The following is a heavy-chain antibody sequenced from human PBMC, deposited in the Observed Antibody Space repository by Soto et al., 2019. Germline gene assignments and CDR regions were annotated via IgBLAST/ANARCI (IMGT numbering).Heavy chain of an antibody. CDR2: ISYDGSNK. CDR1: GFTFSSYG. D-gene: IGHD3-3*01. Sequence: QVQLVESGGGVVQPGRSLRLSCAASGFTFSSYGMHWVRQAPGKGLEWVAVISYDGSNKYYADSVKGRFSISRDNSKNTLYLQMNSLRAEDTAVYYSAKELNASDAITILGVAMFDPWGQGTLVTVSS. V-gene: IGHV3-30*18. J-gene: IGHJ5*02. CDR3: AKELNASDAITILGVAMFDP.